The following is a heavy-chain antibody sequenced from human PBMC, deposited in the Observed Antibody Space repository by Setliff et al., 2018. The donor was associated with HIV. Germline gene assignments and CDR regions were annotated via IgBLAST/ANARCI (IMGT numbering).Heavy chain of an antibody. CDR2: IIPIFGTA. D-gene: IGHD3-10*01. V-gene: IGHV1-69*05. Sequence: SVKVSCKASGGTFSSYAISWVRQAPGQGLVWVGGIIPIFGTANYAQKFQGRVTITTDESTNTGYMELSSLRSEDTAVYYCARDGARGVNDLDYWGQGTLVTVSS. CDR1: GGTFSSYA. CDR3: ARDGARGVNDLDY. J-gene: IGHJ4*02.